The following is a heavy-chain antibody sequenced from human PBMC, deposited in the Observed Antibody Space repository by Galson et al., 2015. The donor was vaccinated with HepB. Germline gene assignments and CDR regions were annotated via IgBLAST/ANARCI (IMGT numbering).Heavy chain of an antibody. V-gene: IGHV1-3*01. D-gene: IGHD2-2*01. CDR2: INAGNGNT. CDR3: ARGYQPPKGWFDP. J-gene: IGHJ5*02. Sequence: VKVSCKASGYTFTSYAMHWVRQAPGQRLEWMGWINAGNGNTKYSQKFQGRVTITRDTSASTAYMELSSLRSEDTAVYYCARGYQPPKGWFDPWGQGTLVTVSS. CDR1: GYTFTSYA.